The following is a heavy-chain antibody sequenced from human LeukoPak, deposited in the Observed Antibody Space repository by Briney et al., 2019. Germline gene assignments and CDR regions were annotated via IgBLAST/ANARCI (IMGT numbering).Heavy chain of an antibody. CDR3: ARPPYYDFWSGRAFDI. J-gene: IGHJ3*02. D-gene: IGHD3-3*01. CDR1: GGSFSGYY. CDR2: INHSGST. V-gene: IGHV4-34*01. Sequence: SETLSLTCAVYGGSFSGYYWSWIRQPPGKGLEWIGEINHSGSTNYNASLKSRVTISVDTSKNQFSLKLSSVTAADTAVYYCARPPYYDFWSGRAFDIWGQGTMVTASS.